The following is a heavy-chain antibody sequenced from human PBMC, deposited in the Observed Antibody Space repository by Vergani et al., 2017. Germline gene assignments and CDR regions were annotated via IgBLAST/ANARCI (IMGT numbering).Heavy chain of an antibody. CDR3: ARGISSSSSALYYFDY. V-gene: IGHV3-9*01. Sequence: EVQLVDSGGGLVQPGRSLRLSCAASGFNFDDFAMHWVRQAPGKGLEWVSGISWNSGTIAYADSAKGRFTISRDNAKNSLFLQMNSLRAEDTALYYCARGISSSSSALYYFDYWGQGTLVTVSS. CDR1: GFNFDDFA. J-gene: IGHJ4*02. D-gene: IGHD6-6*01. CDR2: ISWNSGTI.